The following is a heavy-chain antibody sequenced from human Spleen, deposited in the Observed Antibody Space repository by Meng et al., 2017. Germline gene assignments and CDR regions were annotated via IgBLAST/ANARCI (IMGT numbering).Heavy chain of an antibody. CDR2: LGAHDGDT. CDR3: ARGTPGRSYSDY. V-gene: IGHV1-18*01. J-gene: IGHJ4*02. CDR1: DYTFTGYG. D-gene: IGHD3-10*01. Sequence: QVYLVQSGAEGKKPGASVKVSCKASDYTFTGYGVSWVRQAPGQGLEWMAWLGAHDGDTSHAPKFQGRVTVSADRPTATAYMELRSLRSDDTAVYYCARGTPGRSYSDYWGQGTLVTVSS.